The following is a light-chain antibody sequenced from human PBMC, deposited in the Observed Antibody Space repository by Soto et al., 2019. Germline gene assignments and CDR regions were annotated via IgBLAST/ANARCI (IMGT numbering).Light chain of an antibody. Sequence: EIVLTQSPGTLSLSPGERATLCFRASQSVSSYLAWYQQGPGQAPRLLIYDASNRATGVPARFSGSGSGTDFTLTISSLEPEDFAVYYCQQRSSWPPTFGQGTRLEI. V-gene: IGKV3-11*01. CDR3: QQRSSWPPT. CDR2: DAS. CDR1: QSVSSY. J-gene: IGKJ5*01.